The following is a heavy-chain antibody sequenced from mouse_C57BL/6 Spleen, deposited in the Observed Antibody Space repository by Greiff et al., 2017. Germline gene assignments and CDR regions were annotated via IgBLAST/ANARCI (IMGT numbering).Heavy chain of an antibody. CDR2: IYPGDGDT. V-gene: IGHV1-82*01. J-gene: IGHJ1*03. Sequence: QVQLQQSGPELVKPGASVKISCKASGYAFSSSWMNWVKQRPGKGLEWIGRIYPGDGDTNYNGKFKGKATLTADKSSSTAYMQLSSLTSEDSAVYFCAKVTTVGATRYFDVWGTGTTVTVSS. CDR1: GYAFSSSW. D-gene: IGHD1-1*01. CDR3: AKVTTVGATRYFDV.